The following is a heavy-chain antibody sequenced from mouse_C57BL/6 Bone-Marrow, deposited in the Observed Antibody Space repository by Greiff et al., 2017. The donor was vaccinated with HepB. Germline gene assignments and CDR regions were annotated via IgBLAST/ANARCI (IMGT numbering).Heavy chain of an antibody. J-gene: IGHJ4*01. CDR2: ISSGGDYI. D-gene: IGHD2-3*01. CDR1: GFTFSSYA. V-gene: IGHV5-9-1*02. Sequence: EVQRVESGEGLVKPGGSLKLSCAASGFTFSSYAMSWVRQTPEKRLEWVAYISSGGDYIYYADTVKGRFTISRDNARNTLYLQMSSLKSEDTAMYYCTNYDGYYVGAMDYWGQGTSVTVSS. CDR3: TNYDGYYVGAMDY.